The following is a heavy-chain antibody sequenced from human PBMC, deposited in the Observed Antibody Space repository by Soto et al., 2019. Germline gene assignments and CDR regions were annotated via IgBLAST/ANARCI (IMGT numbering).Heavy chain of an antibody. J-gene: IGHJ6*02. CDR3: ARDPNFSLTFHYYGMDV. CDR1: GYTFTTYY. CDR2: INPDTGST. Sequence: QVQLVQSGAEVKKPGASVKISCKASGYTFTTYYLHWVRQAPGQGLEWRGIINPDTGSTSSAQTFRGRVSVTRDTSTSTVYMELYSLSSEDTAVYYCARDPNFSLTFHYYGMDVWGQGTTVTVSS. V-gene: IGHV1-46*01.